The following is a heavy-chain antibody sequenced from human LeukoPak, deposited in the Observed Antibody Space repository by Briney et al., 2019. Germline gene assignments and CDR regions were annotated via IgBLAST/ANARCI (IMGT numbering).Heavy chain of an antibody. CDR3: ARQSSYGYSWFDP. J-gene: IGHJ5*02. CDR2: IYPGDSDT. D-gene: IGHD3-16*01. CDR1: GYSFTSYW. Sequence: GESLKISCKGSGYSFTSYWIGWVRPMPGKGLEWMGIIYPGDSDTRYSPSFQGQVTISADKSISTAYLQWSSLKASDTAIYYCARQSSYGYSWFDPWGQGTLVTVSS. V-gene: IGHV5-51*01.